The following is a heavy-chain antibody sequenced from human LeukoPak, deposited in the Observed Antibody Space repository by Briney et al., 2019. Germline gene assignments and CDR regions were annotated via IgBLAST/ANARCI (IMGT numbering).Heavy chain of an antibody. Sequence: SETLSLTCAVYGGSFSGYYWSWIRQPPGKGLEWIGEINHSGSTNYNPSLKSRVTISVDTSKNQFSLKLSSVTAADTAVYYCARGARGWYIPPNLDYWGQGTLVTVSS. CDR1: GGSFSGYY. CDR2: INHSGST. V-gene: IGHV4-34*01. CDR3: ARGARGWYIPPNLDY. D-gene: IGHD6-19*01. J-gene: IGHJ4*02.